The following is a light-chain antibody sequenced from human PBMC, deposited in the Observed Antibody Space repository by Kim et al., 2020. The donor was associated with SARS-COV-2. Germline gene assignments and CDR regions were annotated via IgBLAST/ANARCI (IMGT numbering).Light chain of an antibody. Sequence: GQSITLSSTVSGSDVVCYGHVSWHQQYPGKAPKIMIYDVTKRPSGVSNRFSGSKSGNTASLTISGLQAEDEADYYCSSYTSTNTLVFGGGTQLTVL. J-gene: IGLJ2*01. V-gene: IGLV2-14*04. CDR1: GSDVVCYGH. CDR2: DVT. CDR3: SSYTSTNTLV.